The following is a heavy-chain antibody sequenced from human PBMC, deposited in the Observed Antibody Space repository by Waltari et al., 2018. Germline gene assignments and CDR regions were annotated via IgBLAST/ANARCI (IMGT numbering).Heavy chain of an antibody. CDR3: AKNGEIKLGATNFRDVFDI. J-gene: IGHJ3*02. CDR1: GGTFNTYA. D-gene: IGHD1-26*01. Sequence: QVQLVQSGAEVRRPGSSVKVSCKASGGTFNTYAVNWLRRAPGQGLEWRGWISPIVETTIKAQKFQGRVTFTADESTTTAYRELSSLRSDDTAVYYCAKNGEIKLGATNFRDVFDIWGQGTLVNVPS. V-gene: IGHV1-69*01. CDR2: ISPIVETT.